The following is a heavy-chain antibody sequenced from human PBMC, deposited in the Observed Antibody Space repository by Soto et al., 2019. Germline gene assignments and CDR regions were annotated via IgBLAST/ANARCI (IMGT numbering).Heavy chain of an antibody. V-gene: IGHV3-23*01. D-gene: IGHD4-17*01. Sequence: GGSLRLSCAASGFTFSSYAMSWFRQAPGKGLEWVSAISGSGGSTYYADSVKGRFTISRDNSKNTLYLQMNSLRAEDTAVYYCAKDHDYGDYVHWGQGTLVTVYS. J-gene: IGHJ4*02. CDR1: GFTFSSYA. CDR2: ISGSGGST. CDR3: AKDHDYGDYVH.